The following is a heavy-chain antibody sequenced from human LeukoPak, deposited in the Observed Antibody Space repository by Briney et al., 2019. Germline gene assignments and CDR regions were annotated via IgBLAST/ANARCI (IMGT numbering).Heavy chain of an antibody. CDR1: GFTFSSYA. Sequence: PGRSLRLSCAASGFTFSSYAMHWVRQAPGKGLEWVAVISYDGSNKYYADSVKGRFTISRDNSKNTLYLQMNSLRAEDTAVYYCARSLRTHFDYWGQGTLVTVSS. J-gene: IGHJ4*02. CDR3: ARSLRTHFDY. V-gene: IGHV3-30-3*01. CDR2: ISYDGSNK.